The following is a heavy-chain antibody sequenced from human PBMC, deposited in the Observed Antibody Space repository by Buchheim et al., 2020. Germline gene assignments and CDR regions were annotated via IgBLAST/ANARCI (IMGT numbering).Heavy chain of an antibody. V-gene: IGHV3-30-3*01. CDR2: ISYDGSNK. CDR3: ARGGEQWLFSNYGMDV. CDR1: GFTFSSYA. J-gene: IGHJ6*02. D-gene: IGHD6-19*01. Sequence: QVQLVESGGGVVQPGRSLRLSCAASGFTFSSYAMHWVRQAPGKGLEWVAVISYDGSNKYYADSVKGRFNISRDNSKTTLYLQMNSLRAEDTAVYYCARGGEQWLFSNYGMDVWGQGTT.